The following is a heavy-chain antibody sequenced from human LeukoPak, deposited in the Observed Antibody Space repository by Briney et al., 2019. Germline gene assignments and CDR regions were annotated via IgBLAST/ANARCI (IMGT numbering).Heavy chain of an antibody. Sequence: GGSLRLSCAASGFTFSSYAMSWVRQAPGKGLEWVSAISGSGGSTYYADSVKGRFTISRDNSKNSLYLQMNSLRTEDTALYYCAKGGSGYDCDYWGQGTLVTVSS. J-gene: IGHJ4*02. V-gene: IGHV3-23*01. CDR1: GFTFSSYA. CDR3: AKGGSGYDCDY. CDR2: ISGSGGST. D-gene: IGHD5-12*01.